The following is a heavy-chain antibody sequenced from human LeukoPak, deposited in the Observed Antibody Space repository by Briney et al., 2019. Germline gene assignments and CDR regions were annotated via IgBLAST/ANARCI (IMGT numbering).Heavy chain of an antibody. V-gene: IGHV4-39*01. CDR2: ISYSGTN. CDR3: ASLGTLRS. Sequence: SETLSPTCTVSGGSFSSSSYYWGSIRQPPGKGLEWIGSISYSGTNYNNPSLKSRVSISIDTSKIQFSVKLTSVTAADTAMYYCASLGTLRSWGQGTLVTVSS. D-gene: IGHD1-26*01. CDR1: GGSFSSSSYY. J-gene: IGHJ5*02.